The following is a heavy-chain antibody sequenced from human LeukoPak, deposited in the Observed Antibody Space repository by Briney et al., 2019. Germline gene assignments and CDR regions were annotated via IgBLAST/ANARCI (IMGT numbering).Heavy chain of an antibody. J-gene: IGHJ4*02. CDR2: IIPIFGTA. D-gene: IGHD3-22*01. Sequence: GSSVKVSCKASGGTFSSYAISWVRQAPGQGLEWMGGIIPIFGTANYAQKFQGRVTITADESTSTAYMELSSLRSEDTAVYYCARESGARYDGSGPNDYWGQGTLVTVSS. V-gene: IGHV1-69*01. CDR3: ARESGARYDGSGPNDY. CDR1: GGTFSSYA.